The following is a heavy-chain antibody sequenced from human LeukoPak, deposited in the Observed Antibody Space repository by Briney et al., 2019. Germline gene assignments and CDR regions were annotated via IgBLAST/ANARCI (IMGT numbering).Heavy chain of an antibody. CDR2: FDPEDGET. J-gene: IGHJ3*02. CDR1: GYTLTELS. Sequence: ASVKVSCKVSGYTLTELSMHWVRQAPGKGLEWMGGFDPEDGETIYAQKFQGRVTMTEDTSTDTAYMELSSLRSEDTAVYYCATGLGSSWYPDAFDIWGQGTMVTVSS. V-gene: IGHV1-24*01. CDR3: ATGLGSSWYPDAFDI. D-gene: IGHD6-13*01.